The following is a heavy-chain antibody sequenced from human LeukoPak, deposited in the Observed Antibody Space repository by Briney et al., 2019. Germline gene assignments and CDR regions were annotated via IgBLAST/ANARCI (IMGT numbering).Heavy chain of an antibody. CDR1: GFSFSSYA. CDR3: AKDPVDRYYFDY. Sequence: GGSLRLSCAASGFSFSSYAMSWVRQAPGKGLEWVSAISGSGGSTYYADSVKGRFTISRDNSKNALYLQMNSLRAEDTAVYYCAKDPVDRYYFDYWGQGTLVTVSS. CDR2: ISGSGGST. D-gene: IGHD5-12*01. J-gene: IGHJ4*02. V-gene: IGHV3-23*01.